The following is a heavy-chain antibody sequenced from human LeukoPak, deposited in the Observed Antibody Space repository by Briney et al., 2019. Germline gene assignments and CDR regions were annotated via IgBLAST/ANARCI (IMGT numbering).Heavy chain of an antibody. D-gene: IGHD3-10*01. CDR2: IWYDGSIK. CDR1: GFIFSTYG. J-gene: IGHJ4*02. CDR3: ARAVGPYDY. V-gene: IGHV3-33*01. Sequence: GGSLGLSCAASGFIFSTYGMHWVRRAPGKGLEWVAVIWYDGSIKYYADSVKDRFTISRDNSKNTLYLQMNSLRAEDTGVYYCARAVGPYDYWGQGTLVTVSS.